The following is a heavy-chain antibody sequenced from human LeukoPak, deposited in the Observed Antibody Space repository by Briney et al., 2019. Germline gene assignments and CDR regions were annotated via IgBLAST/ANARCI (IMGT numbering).Heavy chain of an antibody. CDR2: ISYDGNSK. CDR1: GFTFSNYA. V-gene: IGHV3-30-3*01. J-gene: IGHJ4*02. Sequence: GRSLTLSCGASGFTFSNYAMHWVRQAPGKGLEWVAVISYDGNSKYYADSVKGRFTISRDNSKNTLYLQMNILRPEDTSVYYCARDIVDTPMLHYFWGQGTLVTVSS. D-gene: IGHD5-18*01. CDR3: ARDIVDTPMLHYF.